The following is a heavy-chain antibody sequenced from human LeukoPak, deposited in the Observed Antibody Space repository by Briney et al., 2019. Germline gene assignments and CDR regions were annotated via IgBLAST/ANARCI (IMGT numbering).Heavy chain of an antibody. Sequence: SETLSLTCTVSGGSISTYYWSWIRQPAGKGLEWIGRIYTSGSTNYNPSLKSRVTMSVDTSKNQFSLKLSSVTAADTAVYYCARDNPDSSFFDYWGQGTLVTVSS. CDR3: ARDNPDSSFFDY. CDR1: GGSISTYY. J-gene: IGHJ4*02. V-gene: IGHV4-4*07. CDR2: IYTSGST. D-gene: IGHD6-6*01.